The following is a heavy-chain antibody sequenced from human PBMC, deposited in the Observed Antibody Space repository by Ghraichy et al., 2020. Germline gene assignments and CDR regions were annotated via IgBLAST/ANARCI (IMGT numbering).Heavy chain of an antibody. CDR1: GFTFSNYG. D-gene: IGHD5-18*01. J-gene: IGHJ4*02. CDR3: AKDRGYITYYFDY. Sequence: GGSLRLSCAASGFTFSNYGMHWVRQAPGKGLEWVAVTSYDGSNKYYADSVKGRFTISRDNSESTLYLQMNSLRAEDTAVYYCAKDRGYITYYFDYWGQGTLATVSS. CDR2: TSYDGSNK. V-gene: IGHV3-30*18.